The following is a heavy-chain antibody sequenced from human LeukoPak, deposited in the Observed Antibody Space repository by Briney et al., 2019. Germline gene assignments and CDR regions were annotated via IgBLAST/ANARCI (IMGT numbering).Heavy chain of an antibody. J-gene: IGHJ3*02. CDR2: IYYSGNT. V-gene: IGHV4-39*07. Sequence: PSETLSLTCTVSGGSISSSSYYWAWIRQPPGKGLEWIGSIYYSGNTYYKSSLKSRVTIAVDTSKNQFSLKLNSVTAADTAVYYCARESYSDSSGYSHDAFDIWGQGTMVTVSS. D-gene: IGHD3-22*01. CDR3: ARESYSDSSGYSHDAFDI. CDR1: GGSISSSSYY.